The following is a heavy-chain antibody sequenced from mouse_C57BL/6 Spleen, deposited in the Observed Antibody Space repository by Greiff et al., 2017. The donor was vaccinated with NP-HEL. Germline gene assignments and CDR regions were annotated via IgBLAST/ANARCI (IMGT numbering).Heavy chain of an antibody. J-gene: IGHJ3*01. CDR1: GFTFSSYA. CDR2: ISDGGSYT. CDR3: ARERGAYDDFAY. Sequence: EVMLVESGGGLVKPGGSLKLSCAASGFTFSSYAMSWVRQTPEKRLEWVATISDGGSYTYYPDNVKGRFTISRDNAKNNLYLQMSHLKSEDTAMYYCARERGAYDDFAYWGQGTLVTVSA. D-gene: IGHD2-3*01. V-gene: IGHV5-4*01.